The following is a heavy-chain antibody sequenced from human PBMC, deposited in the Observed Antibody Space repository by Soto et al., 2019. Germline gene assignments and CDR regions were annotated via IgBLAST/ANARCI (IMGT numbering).Heavy chain of an antibody. V-gene: IGHV4-4*07. D-gene: IGHD3-3*01. CDR1: GGSISSYY. Sequence: SETLSLTCTVSGGSISSYYWSWIRQPAGKGLEWIGRIYTSGSTNYNPSLKSRVTMSVDTSKNQFSLKLSSVTAADTAVYYCARDYTIFGVVLSRVFDYWGQGTLVTVSS. CDR2: IYTSGST. J-gene: IGHJ4*02. CDR3: ARDYTIFGVVLSRVFDY.